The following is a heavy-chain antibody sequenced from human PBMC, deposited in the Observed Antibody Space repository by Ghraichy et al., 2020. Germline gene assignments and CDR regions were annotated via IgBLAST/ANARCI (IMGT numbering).Heavy chain of an antibody. CDR1: GGSISSSSYY. CDR2: IYYSGST. V-gene: IGHV4-39*01. CDR3: ARFPFFYGSGSYYNALPDY. D-gene: IGHD3-10*01. Sequence: SETLSLTCTVSGGSISSSSYYWGWIRQPPGKGLEWIGSIYYSGSTYYNPSLKSRVTISVDTSKNQFSLKLSSVTAADTAVYYFARFPFFYGSGSYYNALPDYWGQGTLVTVSS. J-gene: IGHJ4*02.